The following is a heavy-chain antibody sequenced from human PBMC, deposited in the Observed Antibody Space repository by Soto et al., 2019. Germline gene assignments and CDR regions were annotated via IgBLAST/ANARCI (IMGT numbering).Heavy chain of an antibody. Sequence: EVQLVESGGGLVQPGRSLRLSCAASGFTFDDYAMHWVRQAPGRGLEWVSGISWNSGSICYADSVEGRFSISRDNAKNSLYLPMNSLRAEDTALYYCAQDLAIAVASIDYWGRGTLVTVAS. V-gene: IGHV3-9*01. CDR1: GFTFDDYA. D-gene: IGHD6-19*01. CDR2: ISWNSGSI. J-gene: IGHJ4*02. CDR3: AQDLAIAVASIDY.